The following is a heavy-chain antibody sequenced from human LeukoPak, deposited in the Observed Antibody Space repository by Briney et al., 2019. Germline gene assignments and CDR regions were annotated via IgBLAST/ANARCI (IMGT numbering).Heavy chain of an antibody. J-gene: IGHJ4*02. CDR3: ARGTPYYDILTGYYRYYFAY. CDR1: GYTFTGYY. D-gene: IGHD3-9*01. Sequence: ASVKVSCKASGYTFTGYYMHWVRQAPGQGLEWMGWINPNSGGTNYAQKIQGRGTMTRDTSISTAYMELSRLRSDDTAVYYCARGTPYYDILTGYYRYYFAYWGQGTLVTVSS. CDR2: INPNSGGT. V-gene: IGHV1-2*02.